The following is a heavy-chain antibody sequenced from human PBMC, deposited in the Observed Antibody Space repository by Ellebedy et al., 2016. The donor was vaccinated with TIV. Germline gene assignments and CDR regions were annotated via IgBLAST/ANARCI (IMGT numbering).Heavy chain of an antibody. J-gene: IGHJ3*01. D-gene: IGHD2-15*01. CDR2: IKRDGSER. Sequence: GGSLRLSCAASGFTLSNYWMTWVRQGPGKGLEWVANIKRDGSERHYVESVEGRFTISRDNAKNSLYLQMNSLRVEDTAVYFCARDSGGCSSDGCYDVFDLWGQGTMVTVSS. V-gene: IGHV3-7*03. CDR3: ARDSGGCSSDGCYDVFDL. CDR1: GFTLSNYW.